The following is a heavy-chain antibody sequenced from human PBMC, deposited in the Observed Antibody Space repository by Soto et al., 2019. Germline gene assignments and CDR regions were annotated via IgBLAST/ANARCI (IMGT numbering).Heavy chain of an antibody. V-gene: IGHV3-23*01. D-gene: IGHD6-6*01. CDR3: AKDLPPSSSPSISYFDY. Sequence: GGSLRLSCAASGFTFSSYAMSWVRQAPGKGLEWVSAISGSGGSTYYADSVKGRFTISRDNSKNTLYLQMNSLRAEDTAVYYCAKDLPPSSSPSISYFDYWGQGTLVTVSS. CDR2: ISGSGGST. CDR1: GFTFSSYA. J-gene: IGHJ4*02.